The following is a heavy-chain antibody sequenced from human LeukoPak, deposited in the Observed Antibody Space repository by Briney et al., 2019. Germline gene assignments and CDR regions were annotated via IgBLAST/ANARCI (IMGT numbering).Heavy chain of an antibody. V-gene: IGHV5-51*01. J-gene: IGHJ4*02. CDR2: IYPGDSDT. Sequence: GESLKISCKGSGYSFTSYWIGWVRQMPGKGLEWMGIIYPGDSDTRYSPSFQGQVTISADKSISTAYLQWSSLKASDTAMYYCARGERVYDSSGYYPSYRYFDYWGQGTLVTVSS. CDR1: GYSFTSYW. CDR3: ARGERVYDSSGYYPSYRYFDY. D-gene: IGHD3-22*01.